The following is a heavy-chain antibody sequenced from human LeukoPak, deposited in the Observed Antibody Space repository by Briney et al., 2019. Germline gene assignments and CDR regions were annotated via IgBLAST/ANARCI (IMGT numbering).Heavy chain of an antibody. D-gene: IGHD4-17*01. CDR2: IWYDGSNK. V-gene: IGHV3-33*08. Sequence: GGSLRLSCAASGFTFSDYYMSWIRQAPGKGLEWVAVIWYDGSNKYYADSVKGRFTISRDNSKNTLYLQMNSLRAEDTAVYYCAREKGAYGDPEYFQHWGQGTLVTVSS. CDR1: GFTFSDYY. CDR3: AREKGAYGDPEYFQH. J-gene: IGHJ1*01.